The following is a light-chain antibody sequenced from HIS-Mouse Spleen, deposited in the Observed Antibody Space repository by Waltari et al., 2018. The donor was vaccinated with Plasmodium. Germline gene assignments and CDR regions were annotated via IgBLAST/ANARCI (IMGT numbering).Light chain of an antibody. V-gene: IGLV2-23*01. CDR2: EGS. J-gene: IGLJ3*02. CDR3: CSYAGSSTNWV. Sequence: QSALTQPASVSGSPGQSITLSCTGTRSDVGSYNLVSWYQQHPGNAPKLMIYEGSKRPSGVSNRFSGSKSGNTASLTISGLQAEDEADYYCCSYAGSSTNWVFGGGTKLTVL. CDR1: RSDVGSYNL.